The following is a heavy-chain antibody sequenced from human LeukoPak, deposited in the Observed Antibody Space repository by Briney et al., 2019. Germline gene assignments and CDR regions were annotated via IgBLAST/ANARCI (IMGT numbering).Heavy chain of an antibody. J-gene: IGHJ3*02. V-gene: IGHV2-5*02. CDR3: AHRRYYYDSSGCLVYAFDI. Sequence: SGPTLVNPTQTLTLTCTFSGFSLSTSGVGVGWIRQPPGKALEWLALIYWDDDKRYSPSLKSRLTITKDTSKNQVVLTMTNMDPVDTATYYCAHRRYYYDSSGCLVYAFDIWGQGTMVTVSS. D-gene: IGHD3-22*01. CDR1: GFSLSTSGVG. CDR2: IYWDDDK.